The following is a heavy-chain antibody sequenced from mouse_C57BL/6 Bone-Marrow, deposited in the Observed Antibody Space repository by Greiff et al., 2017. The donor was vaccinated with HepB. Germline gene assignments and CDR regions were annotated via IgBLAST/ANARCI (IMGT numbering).Heavy chain of an antibody. D-gene: IGHD2-3*01. CDR3: ARSGIYDGYYVLFAY. CDR2: IYPGSGNT. CDR1: GYTFTDYY. Sequence: VKLMESGAELVRPGASVKLSCKASGYTFTDYYINWVKQRPGQGLEWIARIYPGSGNTYYNEKFKGKATLTAEKSSSTAYMQLSSLTSEDSAVYFCARSGIYDGYYVLFAYWGQGTLVTVSA. V-gene: IGHV1-76*01. J-gene: IGHJ3*01.